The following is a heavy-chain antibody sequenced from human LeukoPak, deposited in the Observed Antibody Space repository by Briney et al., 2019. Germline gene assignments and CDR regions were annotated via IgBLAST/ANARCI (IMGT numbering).Heavy chain of an antibody. J-gene: IGHJ3*02. CDR3: ARERGSPDAFDI. CDR1: GYTFTSYY. V-gene: IGHV1-46*01. Sequence: ASVKVSCKASGYTFTSYYMHWVRQAPGQGLEWMGIINPSGGSTSYAQKFQGRVTMTRDTSTSTVYMELSSLRPEDTAVYYCARERGSPDAFDIWGQGTMVTVSS. D-gene: IGHD3-10*01. CDR2: INPSGGST.